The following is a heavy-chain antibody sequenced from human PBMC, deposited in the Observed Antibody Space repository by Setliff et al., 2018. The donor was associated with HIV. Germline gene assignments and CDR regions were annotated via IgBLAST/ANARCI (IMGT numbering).Heavy chain of an antibody. J-gene: IGHJ6*03. CDR1: GGPLSGYF. CDR2: INHSGTT. D-gene: IGHD6-13*01. CDR3: ARGRDASTWYLSHFYSYYYLDV. Sequence: SETLSLTCTVSGGPLSGYFWTWIRQTPDKGLEWIGDINHSGTTNYNLSLKSRTTLSLDTSKNQLSLKLTSVVAADTGLYFCARGRDASTWYLSHFYSYYYLDVWGDGTTVTVS. V-gene: IGHV4-34*01.